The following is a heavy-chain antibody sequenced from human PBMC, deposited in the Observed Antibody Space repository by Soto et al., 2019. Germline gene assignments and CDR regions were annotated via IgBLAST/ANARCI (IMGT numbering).Heavy chain of an antibody. CDR2: IYYSGST. CDR3: AGREYYYDSSGVYYGMDV. Sequence: SETLSLTCTVSGGSISSSSYYWGWIRQPPGRGLEWIGSIYYSGSTYYNPSLKSRVTISVDTSKNQFSPKLSSVTAADTAVYYCAGREYYYDSSGVYYGMDVWGQGTTVTVSS. J-gene: IGHJ6*02. D-gene: IGHD3-22*01. V-gene: IGHV4-39*01. CDR1: GGSISSSSYY.